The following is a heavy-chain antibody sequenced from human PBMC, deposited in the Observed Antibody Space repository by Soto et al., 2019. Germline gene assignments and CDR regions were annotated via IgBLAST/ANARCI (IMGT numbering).Heavy chain of an antibody. Sequence: HGESLKISCKGSGYSFTSYWIGWVRQMPGKGLEWMGIIYPGDSDTRYSPSFQGQVTISADKSISTAYLQWSSLKASDTAMYYCATILAGNSSSSTPKYYYYYYGMDVWGQGTTVTVSS. CDR3: ATILAGNSSSSTPKYYYYYYGMDV. CDR2: IYPGDSDT. J-gene: IGHJ6*02. V-gene: IGHV5-51*01. CDR1: GYSFTSYW. D-gene: IGHD6-6*01.